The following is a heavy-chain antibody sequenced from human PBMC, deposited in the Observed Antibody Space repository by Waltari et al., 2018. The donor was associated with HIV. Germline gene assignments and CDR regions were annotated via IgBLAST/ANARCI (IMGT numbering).Heavy chain of an antibody. V-gene: IGHV1-46*01. D-gene: IGHD5-12*01. CDR2: INPSGGST. CDR1: GYTFTSYY. J-gene: IGHJ4*02. CDR3: ARFGRWLPLDY. Sequence: QVQLVQSGAEVKKPGASVKVSCKASGYTFTSYYMHWVRQAPGQGLEWMGIINPSGGSTSYAQKFQGRVTVTRDTSTSTVYMELSSLRSEDTAVYYCARFGRWLPLDYWGQGTLVTFSS.